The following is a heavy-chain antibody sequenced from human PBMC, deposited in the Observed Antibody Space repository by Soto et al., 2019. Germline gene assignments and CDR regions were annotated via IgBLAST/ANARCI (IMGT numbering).Heavy chain of an antibody. J-gene: IGHJ4*02. Sequence: QVQLQESGPGLVKPSQTLSLTCPFSGGSISSGGYYWSWIRQHRGKGLEWIGYIYYSGSTYYNPSLKSRVTISVDTSTNQFSLKLSSVTAADTAVYYCATYGSGSYKPTTVDYWGQGTLVTVSS. CDR1: GGSISSGGYY. D-gene: IGHD3-10*01. CDR3: ATYGSGSYKPTTVDY. CDR2: IYYSGST. V-gene: IGHV4-31*03.